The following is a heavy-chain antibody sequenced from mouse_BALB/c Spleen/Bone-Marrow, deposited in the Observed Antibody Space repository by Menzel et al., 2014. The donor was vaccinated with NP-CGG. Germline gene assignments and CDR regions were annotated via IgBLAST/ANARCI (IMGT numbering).Heavy chain of an antibody. CDR2: VNPSSGYT. J-gene: IGHJ2*01. V-gene: IGHV1-4*01. D-gene: IGHD1-1*01. CDR3: ARSGYYGSSYFDY. Sequence: VQLQQSGAELARPGASVKMSCKASGYTFTTYTMHWVKQRPGQGLEWIGYVNPSSGYTNYNQKSKDKATLTVDKSSSTAHMELRSLASEDSAVYYCARSGYYGSSYFDYWGQGTTLTVSS. CDR1: GYTFTTYT.